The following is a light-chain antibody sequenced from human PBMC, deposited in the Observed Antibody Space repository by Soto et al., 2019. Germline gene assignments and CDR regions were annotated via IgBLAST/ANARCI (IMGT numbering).Light chain of an antibody. CDR2: GAS. Sequence: ETVMTQSPATLSVSPGERVTLSCRASQSVSSNLAWYQQKPGQAPRLLIYGASTRATGIPARFSGSGSGTEFTLTISSLQSEDFAVYYCQQYNNWPPTFGQGIKVDIK. CDR3: QQYNNWPPT. V-gene: IGKV3-15*01. J-gene: IGKJ1*01. CDR1: QSVSSN.